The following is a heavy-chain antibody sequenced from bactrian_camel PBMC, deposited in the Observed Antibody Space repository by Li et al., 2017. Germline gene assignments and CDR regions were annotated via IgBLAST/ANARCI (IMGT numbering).Heavy chain of an antibody. D-gene: IGHD7*01. Sequence: VQLVESGGGSVQPGGSLRLSCAAFTASMLGAGWVRQAPGKGLEWVSAIGRVGATAYYPDSVKGRFTISLDNAKNTLYLQLNSLKTEDTAMYYCAQSNGDWAWHVWGEGTQVTVS. CDR1: TASMLG. J-gene: IGHJ4*01. CDR3: AQSNGDWAWHV. V-gene: IGHV3S40*01. CDR2: IGRVGATA.